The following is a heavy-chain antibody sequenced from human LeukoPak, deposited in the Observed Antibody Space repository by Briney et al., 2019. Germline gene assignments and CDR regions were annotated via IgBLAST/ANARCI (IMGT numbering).Heavy chain of an antibody. J-gene: IGHJ6*03. CDR2: MNPNRGNT. V-gene: IGHV1-8*03. CDR3: ARGKPIVVVPAAIMGQGYYYYMDV. Sequence: GASEKVSCKASGYTFTSYDINWVRQATRQGLEWMGWMNPNRGNTGYAQKIQGTDTITRNTSISTAYMELSSLRSEDTAVYYCARGKPIVVVPAAIMGQGYYYYMDVWGKGTTVTVSS. D-gene: IGHD2-2*01. CDR1: GYTFTSYD.